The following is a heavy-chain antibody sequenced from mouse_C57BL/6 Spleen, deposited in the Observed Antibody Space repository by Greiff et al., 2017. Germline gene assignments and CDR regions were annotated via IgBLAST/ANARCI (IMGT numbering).Heavy chain of an antibody. Sequence: VQLQESGAELVKPGASVKLSCKASGYTFTEYTIHWVKQRSGQGLEWIGWFYPGSGSIKYNEKFKDKATLTADKSSSTVYMELSRLTSEDSAVYFCARHEGCSYYGNYVSMDYWGQGTSVTVSS. J-gene: IGHJ4*01. CDR2: FYPGSGSI. V-gene: IGHV1-62-2*01. D-gene: IGHD2-10*01. CDR1: GYTFTEYT. CDR3: ARHEGCSYYGNYVSMDY.